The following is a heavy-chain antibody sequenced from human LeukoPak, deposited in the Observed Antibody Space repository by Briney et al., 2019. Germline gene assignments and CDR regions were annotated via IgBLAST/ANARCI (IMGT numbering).Heavy chain of an antibody. D-gene: IGHD6-19*01. CDR1: RFTVSSNY. J-gene: IGHJ4*02. V-gene: IGHV3-66*01. CDR2: IYSGGST. CDR3: ARDMAGTASDY. Sequence: PGGSLRLSCAASRFTVSSNYMSWVRQAPGKGLEWVSVIYSGGSTYYADSVKGRFTISRDNSKNTLYLQMNSLRAEDTAVYYCARDMAGTASDYWGQGTLVTVSS.